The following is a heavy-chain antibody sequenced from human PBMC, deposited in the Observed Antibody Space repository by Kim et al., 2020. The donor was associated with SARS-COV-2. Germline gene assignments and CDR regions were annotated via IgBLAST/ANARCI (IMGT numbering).Heavy chain of an antibody. CDR1: GFPFTNSG. J-gene: IGHJ6*02. CDR2: IKTKTDDGST. CDR3: TTDLGIAARVMYYGMAV. D-gene: IGHD6-6*01. Sequence: GGSLRLSCAASGFPFTNSGMSWVRRAPGKGLQWVGRIKTKTDDGSTDYAAPVKGRFTISRDDSKNTLYLQMNSLKIEDTGIYYCTTDLGIAARVMYYGMAVWGQGTTVTVSS. V-gene: IGHV3-15*01.